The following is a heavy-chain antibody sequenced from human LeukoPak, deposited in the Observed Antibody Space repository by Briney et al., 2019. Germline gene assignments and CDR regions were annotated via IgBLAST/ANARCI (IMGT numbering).Heavy chain of an antibody. CDR2: ISTSGEST. V-gene: IGHV3-23*01. D-gene: IGHD6-19*01. Sequence: GGSLRLSCAASGFTFSSYGMSWVRQAPGQGLEWVSAISTSGESTYYADSVKGHFTISRDNSKNTLYLQMNSLRAEDTTVYYCAKDPIAVAGTEQFDYWGQGTLVTVSS. CDR1: GFTFSSYG. CDR3: AKDPIAVAGTEQFDY. J-gene: IGHJ4*02.